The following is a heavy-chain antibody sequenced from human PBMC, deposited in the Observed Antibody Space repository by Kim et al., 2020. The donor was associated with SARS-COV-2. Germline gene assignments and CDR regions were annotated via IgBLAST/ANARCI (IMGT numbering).Heavy chain of an antibody. V-gene: IGHV1-24*01. CDR3: ATASSGSFYKGWFDP. Sequence: AQKFKGRVTMTEDTSTDTAYMELSSLRSEDTAFYYCATASSGSFYKGWFDPWGQGTLVTVSS. J-gene: IGHJ5*02. D-gene: IGHD3-10*01.